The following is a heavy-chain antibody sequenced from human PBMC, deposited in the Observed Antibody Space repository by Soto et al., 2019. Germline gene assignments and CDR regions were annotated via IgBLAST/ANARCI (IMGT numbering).Heavy chain of an antibody. D-gene: IGHD3-10*01. CDR2: IYPGDSDT. CDR3: ARRRGYYGSGSYPGTFDY. Sequence: GAEVQKPGESLKISCKGSGYSFTSYWIGWVRQMPGKGLEWMGIIYPGDSDTRYSPSFQGQVTISADKSISTAYLQWSSLKASDTAMYYCARRRGYYGSGSYPGTFDYWGQGTLVTVSS. V-gene: IGHV5-51*01. CDR1: GYSFTSYW. J-gene: IGHJ4*02.